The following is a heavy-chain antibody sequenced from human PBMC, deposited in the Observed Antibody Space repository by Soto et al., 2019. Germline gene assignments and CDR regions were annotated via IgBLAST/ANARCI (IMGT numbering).Heavy chain of an antibody. D-gene: IGHD2-21*02. CDR3: AKDPSVRYCGGDCYSGLGP. CDR2: ISGSGGST. CDR1: GFTFSYYA. Sequence: PGGSLRLSCAASGFTFSYYAMSWVRQAPGKGLEWVSGISGSGGSTYYADSAKGRFTISRDNPKSTLYLQMSSLRAEDTAVYYCAKDPSVRYCGGDCYSGLGPWGQGTLVTVSS. V-gene: IGHV3-23*01. J-gene: IGHJ5*02.